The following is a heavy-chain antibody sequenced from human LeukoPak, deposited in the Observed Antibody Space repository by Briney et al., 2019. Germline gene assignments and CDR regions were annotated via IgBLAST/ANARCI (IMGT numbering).Heavy chain of an antibody. CDR2: ITGSGDDA. J-gene: IGHJ1*01. CDR1: GFTFSNYG. CDR3: AKESRGSSPEF. D-gene: IGHD1-26*01. V-gene: IGHV3-23*01. Sequence: GGSLRLSCAASGFTFSNYGMSWLRQAPGKGLEWVSAITGSGDDAYYADSVHGRFTMSRDNSKSTLYLQMSSLRVEDTAVYHCAKESRGSSPEFWGQGTLVTVSS.